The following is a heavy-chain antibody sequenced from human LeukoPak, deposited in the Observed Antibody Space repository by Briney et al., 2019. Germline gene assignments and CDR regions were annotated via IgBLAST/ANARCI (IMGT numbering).Heavy chain of an antibody. V-gene: IGHV3-53*01. J-gene: IGHJ4*02. D-gene: IGHD2-15*01. CDR1: GLTVSSNY. CDR3: SRTVVVTATAGYFDH. CDR2: LYSDGSA. Sequence: GGSLRLSCAASGLTVSSNYMSWVRQAPGKGLEWVSVLYSDGSAYYADSVKGRFSISRDNSQNTLYLQMNSLRAEDTAVYYCSRTVVVTATAGYFDHWGQGTLVTVSS.